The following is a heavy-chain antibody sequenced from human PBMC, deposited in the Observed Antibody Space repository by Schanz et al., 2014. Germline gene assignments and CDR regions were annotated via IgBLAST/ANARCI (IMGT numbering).Heavy chain of an antibody. CDR2: ISASGGST. J-gene: IGHJ4*02. Sequence: EGQLLESGGGLIQPGGSLRLSCAASGFTFSSYAMSWVRQAPGKGLEWVSTISASGGSTYYADSVKRRFTISRDISKNTLHLQVTSLRAEDTAVYYCARPRFDYGEVDYWGQGTLVNVSS. V-gene: IGHV3-23*01. CDR3: ARPRFDYGEVDY. D-gene: IGHD4-17*01. CDR1: GFTFSSYA.